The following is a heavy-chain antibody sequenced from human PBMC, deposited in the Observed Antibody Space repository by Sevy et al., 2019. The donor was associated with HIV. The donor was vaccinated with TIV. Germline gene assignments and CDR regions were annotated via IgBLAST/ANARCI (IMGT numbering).Heavy chain of an antibody. CDR1: GFSFNGYG. CDR3: ARESLAVAGIGYYFHS. V-gene: IGHV3-33*01. Sequence: GGSLRLSCAASGFSFNGYGMHWVRQAPGKGLEWLAVIGYDGTNKEYADSVKGRFTISRENSENTLYLQMNSLRAEDTAVYYCARESLAVAGIGYYFHSWGQGTLVTVSS. D-gene: IGHD6-19*01. CDR2: IGYDGTNK. J-gene: IGHJ4*02.